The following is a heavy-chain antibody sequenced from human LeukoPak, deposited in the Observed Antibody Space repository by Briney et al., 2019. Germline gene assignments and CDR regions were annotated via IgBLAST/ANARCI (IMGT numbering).Heavy chain of an antibody. V-gene: IGHV4-34*01. D-gene: IGHD3-16*01. CDR3: ARGGRGKRNWFDP. J-gene: IGHJ5*02. CDR1: GGSISSYY. CDR2: INHSGST. Sequence: SETLSLTCTVSGGSISSYYWSWIRQPPGKGLEWIGEINHSGSTNYNPPLKSRVTISVDTSKNQFSLKLSSVTAADTAVYYCARGGRGKRNWFDPWGQGTLVTVSS.